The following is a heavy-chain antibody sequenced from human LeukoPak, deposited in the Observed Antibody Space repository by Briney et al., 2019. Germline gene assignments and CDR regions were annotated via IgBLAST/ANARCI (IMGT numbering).Heavy chain of an antibody. CDR3: ARDDFMVRGVPAEY. J-gene: IGHJ4*02. D-gene: IGHD3-10*01. CDR2: IKQDGSEK. CDR1: GFTFSSYW. Sequence: GGSLRLSCAASGFTFSSYWMSWVRQAPGKGLEWVANIKQDGSEKYYVDSVKGRFTISRDNAKNSLYLQMNSLRAEDTAVYYCARDDFMVRGVPAEYWGQGTLVTVSS. V-gene: IGHV3-7*01.